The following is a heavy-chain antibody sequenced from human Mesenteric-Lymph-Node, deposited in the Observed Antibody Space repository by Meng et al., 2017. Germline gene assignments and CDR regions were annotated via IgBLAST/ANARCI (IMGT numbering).Heavy chain of an antibody. D-gene: IGHD6-13*01. CDR3: VRDEDISAAGKLFGDY. V-gene: IGHV1-2*06. CDR1: GYTFTAYW. J-gene: IGHJ4*02. CDR2: IDPGSGGT. Sequence: VHRVQSGAGLKNPGASGKVSCKPSGYTFTAYWLDWVRLAPGQGLEWMGRIDPGSGGTQYPQNFQGRVLMTRDTSISTTYMELSGLRSDDTAVYYCVRDEDISAAGKLFGDYWGQGTLVTVSS.